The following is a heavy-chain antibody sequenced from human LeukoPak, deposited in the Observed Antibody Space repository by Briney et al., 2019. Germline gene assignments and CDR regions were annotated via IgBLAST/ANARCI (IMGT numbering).Heavy chain of an antibody. J-gene: IGHJ6*02. Sequence: GGSLRLSYAASGFTFSSYAMHWVRQAPGKGLEWVAVVSYDGSNTYYADSVKGRFTISRDNSKNTLYLQMNSLTSEDTAVYYCSKDSSSGSSYYFHGMEVWGQGTTVTVSS. CDR1: GFTFSSYA. V-gene: IGHV3-30*18. CDR2: VSYDGSNT. D-gene: IGHD3-10*01. CDR3: SKDSSSGSSYYFHGMEV.